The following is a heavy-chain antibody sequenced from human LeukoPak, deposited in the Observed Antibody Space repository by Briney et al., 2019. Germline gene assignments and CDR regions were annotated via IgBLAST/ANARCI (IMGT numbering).Heavy chain of an antibody. V-gene: IGHV3-13*01. CDR1: GFTFSSYD. J-gene: IGHJ6*02. Sequence: GGSLRLSCAASGFTFSSYDMHWVRQATAQGLEWVSASGTSGDTYYPGSVKGRFTISRENAKNSLYLQMNSLRAGDTAVYYCAEKHYYDSSGTYTYYYGMDVWGQGTTVTVSS. D-gene: IGHD3-22*01. CDR2: SGTSGDT. CDR3: AEKHYYDSSGTYTYYYGMDV.